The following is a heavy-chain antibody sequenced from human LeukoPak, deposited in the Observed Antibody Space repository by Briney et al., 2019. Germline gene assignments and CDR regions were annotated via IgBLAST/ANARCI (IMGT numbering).Heavy chain of an antibody. D-gene: IGHD6-13*01. CDR2: ISYDGSNK. V-gene: IGHV3-30*18. J-gene: IGHJ5*02. CDR3: AKDIAAAGRGWFDP. CDR1: GFTFSSYG. Sequence: GGSLRLSCAASGFTFSSYGMHWVRQAPGEGLEWVAVISYDGSNKYYADSVKGRFTISRDNSKNTLYLQMNSLRAEDTAVYYCAKDIAAAGRGWFDPWGQGTLVTVSS.